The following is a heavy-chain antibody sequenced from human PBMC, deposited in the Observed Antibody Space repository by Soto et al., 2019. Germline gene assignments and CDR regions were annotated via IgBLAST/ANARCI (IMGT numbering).Heavy chain of an antibody. D-gene: IGHD6-19*01. CDR2: ISYDVSNK. V-gene: IGHV3-30*18. Sequence: GGSLRLSCAASGFTFSSYGMHWVRQAPGKGLEWVAVISYDVSNKYYADSVKGRFTISRDNSKNTLYLQMNSLRAEDTAVYYCAKDNPLYRSGGYSFQHWGQGTLVTVSS. CDR1: GFTFSSYG. J-gene: IGHJ1*01. CDR3: AKDNPLYRSGGYSFQH.